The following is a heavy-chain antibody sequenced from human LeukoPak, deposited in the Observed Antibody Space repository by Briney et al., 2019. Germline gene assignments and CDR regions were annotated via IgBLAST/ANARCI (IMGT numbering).Heavy chain of an antibody. D-gene: IGHD2-21*02. Sequence: PGGSLRLSCAASGFTFSSYGMHWVRQAPGKGLEWLAVISYDGSNKYYADSVKGRFTISRDNSKETLNLQMNSLRAEDTAIYYCAKVWEAYCGGDCFSPFDYWGQGTLVTVSS. J-gene: IGHJ4*02. CDR3: AKVWEAYCGGDCFSPFDY. CDR2: ISYDGSNK. CDR1: GFTFSSYG. V-gene: IGHV3-30*18.